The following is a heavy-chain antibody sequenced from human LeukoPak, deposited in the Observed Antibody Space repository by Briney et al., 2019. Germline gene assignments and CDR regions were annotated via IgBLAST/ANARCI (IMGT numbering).Heavy chain of an antibody. CDR2: IGTTGDT. CDR3: ARVKGGNSDWSRDAFDI. CDR1: GFIFSSYD. D-gene: IGHD3-9*01. V-gene: IGHV3-13*04. J-gene: IGHJ3*02. Sequence: PGGSLRLSCAASGFIFSSYDFHWVRQPTGKGLEWVSAIGTTGDTYYSDSVKGRFTISRENAKSSLYLQINSLRVGDTAVYFCARVKGGNSDWSRDAFDIWGQGTMVAVSS.